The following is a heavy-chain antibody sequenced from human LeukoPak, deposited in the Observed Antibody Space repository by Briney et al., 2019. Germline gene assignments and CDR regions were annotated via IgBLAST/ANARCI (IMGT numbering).Heavy chain of an antibody. CDR3: AKDVSPLWWYLDS. V-gene: IGHV3-23*01. Sequence: GGSLRLACAASGFTFSSYAMTWVRRAPGKGLDWVATITASGSSTFHADSVKGRFTISRDNSKNTLYLLVDSLRAEDTAIYYCAKDVSPLWWYLDSWGQGVPVNVSS. CDR2: ITASGSST. D-gene: IGHD4/OR15-4a*01. CDR1: GFTFSSYA. J-gene: IGHJ4*02.